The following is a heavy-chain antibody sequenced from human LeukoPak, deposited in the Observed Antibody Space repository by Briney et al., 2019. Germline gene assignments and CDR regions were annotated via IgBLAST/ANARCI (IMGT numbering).Heavy chain of an antibody. V-gene: IGHV4-38-2*02. D-gene: IGHD3-10*01. Sequence: NPSETLSLTCTVSGYSISSGYYWGWIRQPPGKGLEWIGSIYHSGSTNYNPSLKSRVTISVDKSKNQFSLKLSSVTAADTAVYYCARAVITMVRGVNTANFDYWGQGTLVTVSS. J-gene: IGHJ4*02. CDR1: GYSISSGYY. CDR2: IYHSGST. CDR3: ARAVITMVRGVNTANFDY.